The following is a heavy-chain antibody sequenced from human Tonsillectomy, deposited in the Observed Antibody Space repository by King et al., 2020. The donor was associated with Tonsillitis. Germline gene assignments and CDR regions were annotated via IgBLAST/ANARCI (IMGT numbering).Heavy chain of an antibody. Sequence: HVQLQESGPGLVKPSETLSLTCTVSGGSISSYFWSWIRQPPGKGLEWIGHIYYSGSTNYNPSLKSRVTISVDTSKNQFSLNLSSVTAADTAVYYCARHLVPRGVYMDVWGKGTTVTVSS. CDR3: ARHLVPRGVYMDV. CDR2: IYYSGST. CDR1: GGSISSYF. V-gene: IGHV4-59*08. J-gene: IGHJ6*03. D-gene: IGHD6-6*01.